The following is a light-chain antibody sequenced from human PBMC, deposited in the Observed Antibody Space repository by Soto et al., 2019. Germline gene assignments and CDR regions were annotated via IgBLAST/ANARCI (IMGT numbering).Light chain of an antibody. V-gene: IGKV1-5*01. CDR2: GAS. Sequence: PITQSPSTLSASAGDRVTITCRASQSISTWLAWYQQKPGKAPKLLIYGASSLASGVPSRFSGSGSGTEFTLTISSLQPDDFANYYCQQHNGYSERMFGQGTKVDIK. J-gene: IGKJ1*01. CDR3: QQHNGYSERM. CDR1: QSISTW.